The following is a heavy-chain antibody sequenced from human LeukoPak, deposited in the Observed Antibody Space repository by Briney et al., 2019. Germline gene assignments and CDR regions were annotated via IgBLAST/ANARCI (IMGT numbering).Heavy chain of an antibody. CDR3: ARGRGRFDY. D-gene: IGHD3-16*01. CDR1: GGSFSGYY. J-gene: IGHJ4*02. V-gene: IGHV4-34*01. Sequence: SETLSLTCAVYGGSFSGYYWTWIRQPPGKGLEWIGEINHSGSTNYNPSLKSRVTISVDTSKNQFSLKLSSVTAADTAVYYCARGRGRFDYWGQGTLVTVSS. CDR2: INHSGST.